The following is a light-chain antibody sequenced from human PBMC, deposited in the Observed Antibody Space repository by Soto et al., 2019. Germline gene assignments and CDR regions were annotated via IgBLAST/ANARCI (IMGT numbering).Light chain of an antibody. CDR1: SSDVGGYDY. V-gene: IGLV2-14*01. J-gene: IGLJ2*01. CDR2: EVS. Sequence: QSALTQPASVSGSPGQSITISCTGTSSDVGGYDYVSWYQQHPGKAPKLMIYEVSNRPSGVSSRFSGSKSGNTASLTISGLQAEDEADYYCASYTGSSTLFGGGTKLTVL. CDR3: ASYTGSSTL.